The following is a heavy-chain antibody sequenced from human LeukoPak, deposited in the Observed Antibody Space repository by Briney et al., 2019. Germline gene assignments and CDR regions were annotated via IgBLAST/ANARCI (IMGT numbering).Heavy chain of an antibody. J-gene: IGHJ3*02. D-gene: IGHD3-22*01. CDR3: ARGGYDSLSAFDI. CDR1: GGSISSYY. CDR2: IYYSGST. Sequence: SETLSLTCTVSGGSISSYYWSWIRQPPGKGLEWIGYIYYSGSTNYNPSLKSRVTISVDTSKNQFSLKLSSVTAADTAVYYCARGGYDSLSAFDIWGQGTTVTVSS. V-gene: IGHV4-59*01.